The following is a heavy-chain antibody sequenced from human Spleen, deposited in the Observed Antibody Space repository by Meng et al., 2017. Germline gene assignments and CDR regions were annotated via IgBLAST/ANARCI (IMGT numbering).Heavy chain of an antibody. D-gene: IGHD5-24*01. CDR3: ARDSRRDGYNTDY. CDR2: ISRIGSIM. CDR1: RIIFRDYY. V-gene: IGHV3-11*04. J-gene: IGHJ4*02. Sequence: GESLKISCAVPRIIFRDYYMSWICQPPGKGLEWVSYISRIGSIMCSADSVKGRFTISRDNAKNSLYLQMNSLRAEDTAVYYCARDSRRDGYNTDYWGQGTLVTVSS.